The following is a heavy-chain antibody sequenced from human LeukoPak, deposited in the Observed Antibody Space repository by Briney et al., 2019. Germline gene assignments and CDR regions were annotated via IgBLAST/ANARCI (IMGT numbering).Heavy chain of an antibody. CDR1: GFTFSSYG. D-gene: IGHD6-13*01. CDR2: ISYDGSNK. Sequence: PGRSLRLSCAASGFTFSSYGMHWVRQAPGKGLEWVAVISYDGSNKYYADSVKGRFTISRDNSKNTLYLQMNSLRAEDTAVYYCAKEFRSSRGPKAFDPWGQGTLVTVSS. CDR3: AKEFRSSRGPKAFDP. J-gene: IGHJ5*02. V-gene: IGHV3-30*18.